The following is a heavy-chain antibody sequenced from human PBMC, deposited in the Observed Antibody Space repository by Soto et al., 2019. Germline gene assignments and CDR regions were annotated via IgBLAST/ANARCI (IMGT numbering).Heavy chain of an antibody. V-gene: IGHV1-18*01. D-gene: IGHD2-8*01. CDR2: ISPYNGNT. CDR3: GRQFGVNPHFGY. J-gene: IGHJ4*02. Sequence: QVQLVQSGAEVKEPGASVKVSCMASGYSFTSYGLIWLRQAPGQRLEWMGWISPYNGNTNYAQKLQGRVTMTTDTSTNTAYMELRSLRSDDTALYYCGRQFGVNPHFGYWGQGTLVAVSS. CDR1: GYSFTSYG.